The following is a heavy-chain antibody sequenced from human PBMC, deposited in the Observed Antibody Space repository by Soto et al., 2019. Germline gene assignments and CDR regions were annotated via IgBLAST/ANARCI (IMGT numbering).Heavy chain of an antibody. CDR1: GYTFTSYY. Sequence: ASVKVSCKASGYTFTSYYMHWVRQAPGQGLEWMGIINPSGGSTSYAQKFQGRVTMTRDTSTSTVYMELSSLRSEDTAVYYCASQQGSRRWYFDFWGRGTLVTVSS. CDR2: INPSGGST. D-gene: IGHD6-13*01. V-gene: IGHV1-46*01. J-gene: IGHJ2*01. CDR3: ASQQGSRRWYFDF.